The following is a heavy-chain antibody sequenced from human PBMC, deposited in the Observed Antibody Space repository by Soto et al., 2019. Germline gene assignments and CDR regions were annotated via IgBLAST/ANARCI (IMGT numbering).Heavy chain of an antibody. CDR1: GDSVSSGGYY. CDR2: IYDSETT. Sequence: LSETLSLTWTVSGDSVSSGGYYWNWIRHHPGRGLEWLGYIYDSETTYYNPSLESRLSISVDASKNQFSLKVTSVTPADTFFFFCGREDFPVLVNGAFGLWGDGTVDT. D-gene: IGHD2-8*01. CDR3: GREDFPVLVNGAFGL. V-gene: IGHV4-31*02. J-gene: IGHJ3*01.